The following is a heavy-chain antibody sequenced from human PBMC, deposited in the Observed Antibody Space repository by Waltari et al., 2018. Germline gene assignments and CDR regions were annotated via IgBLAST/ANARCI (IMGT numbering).Heavy chain of an antibody. Sequence: QVQLQESGPGLVKPSATLSLTCTVSGGSISSYSWSWLRQPPGKGLEWIGYIYYSGSTNYNPSLKSRVTISVDTSKNQFSLKLSSVTAADTAVYYCARAFSGSYPYWYFDLWGRGTLVTVSS. D-gene: IGHD1-26*01. J-gene: IGHJ2*01. CDR2: IYYSGST. CDR3: ARAFSGSYPYWYFDL. V-gene: IGHV4-59*01. CDR1: GGSISSYS.